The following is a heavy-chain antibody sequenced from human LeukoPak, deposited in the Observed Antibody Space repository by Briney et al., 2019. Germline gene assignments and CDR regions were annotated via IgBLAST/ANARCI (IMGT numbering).Heavy chain of an antibody. CDR2: ISGSGGST. CDR3: AKPNTYDILTGYPPGGYFDY. J-gene: IGHJ4*02. D-gene: IGHD3-9*01. V-gene: IGHV3-23*01. CDR1: GFTFSSYA. Sequence: GGSLRLSCAASGFTFSSYAMSWVRQAPGKGLEWVSAISGSGGSTYYADSVKGRFTISRDNSKNTLYLQMNSLRAEDTAVYYCAKPNTYDILTGYPPGGYFDYWAREPWSPSPQ.